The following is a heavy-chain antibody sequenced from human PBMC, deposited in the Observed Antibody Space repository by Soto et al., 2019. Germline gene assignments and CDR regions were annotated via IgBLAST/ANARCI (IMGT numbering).Heavy chain of an antibody. Sequence: QVRLVQSGPEVKKPGSSVKVSCKASGGTFSSHVISWVRQAPGQGLEYMGGLITMSGTPHVAQRFLDRLAITADKTTNTAYMELSSLRSEDTAIYFCARGSADNGLGYWGQGTLVTVSS. CDR2: LITMSGTP. CDR1: GGTFSSHV. J-gene: IGHJ4*02. V-gene: IGHV1-69*06. CDR3: ARGSADNGLGY. D-gene: IGHD2-15*01.